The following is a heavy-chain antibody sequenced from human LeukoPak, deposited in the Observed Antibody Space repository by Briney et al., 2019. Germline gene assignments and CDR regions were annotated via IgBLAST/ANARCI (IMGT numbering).Heavy chain of an antibody. J-gene: IGHJ4*02. CDR1: GGSINSDY. CDR2: IYYSGKT. V-gene: IGHV4-59*08. D-gene: IGHD6-19*01. Sequence: SETLSLTCTVSGGSINSDYWSWIRQSPEKGLEWIGYIYYSGKTNYNPSLKSRVTISADTSKSQFSLKLSSVTAADTAVYYCARGAGWYPHWGQGVLVTVSS. CDR3: ARGAGWYPH.